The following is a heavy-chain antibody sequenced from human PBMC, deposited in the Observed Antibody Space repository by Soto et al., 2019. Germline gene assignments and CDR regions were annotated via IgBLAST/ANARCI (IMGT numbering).Heavy chain of an antibody. CDR1: GYDFTRYW. CDR2: IYPGNSDT. J-gene: IGHJ4*02. CDR3: ARQMGAHGYDLNY. Sequence: EEQLVQSGAEVKKPGESLKISCKGSGYDFTRYWIGWVRQRPGKGLEWMAIIYPGNSDTRYSPSFQGQVTISADKSISTAYLQWSSLKASDAAMYYCARQMGAHGYDLNYWGQGTLVTVSS. D-gene: IGHD5-18*01. V-gene: IGHV5-51*01.